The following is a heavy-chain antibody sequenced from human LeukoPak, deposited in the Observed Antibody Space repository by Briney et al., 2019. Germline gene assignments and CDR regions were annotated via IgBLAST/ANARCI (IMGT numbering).Heavy chain of an antibody. J-gene: IGHJ4*02. V-gene: IGHV5-10-1*01. CDR3: ASGSGTYSPDY. D-gene: IGHD3-10*01. CDR1: GYSFTSYW. Sequence: GESLRISCQGSGYSFTSYWITWVRRMPGKGGEGRGMIAPTDSYTNYSPSFQGDVTISVDKSISTAYLQWSSLKASDTAMYFCASGSGTYSPDYWGQGTLVTVSS. CDR2: IAPTDSYT.